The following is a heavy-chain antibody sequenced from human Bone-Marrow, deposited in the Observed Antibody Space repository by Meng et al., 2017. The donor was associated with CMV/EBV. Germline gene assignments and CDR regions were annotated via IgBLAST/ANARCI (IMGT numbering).Heavy chain of an antibody. CDR3: ARDREYNWNYLPYYYYYGMDV. CDR1: GFTFSSYW. CDR2: ISSSSSYI. D-gene: IGHD1-7*01. Sequence: GESLKISCAASGFTFSSYWMHWVRQAPGKGLEWVSSISSSSSYIYYADSVKGRFTISRDNAKNSLYLQMNSLRAEDTAVYYCARDREYNWNYLPYYYYYGMDVWGQGTTVTVSS. J-gene: IGHJ6*02. V-gene: IGHV3-21*01.